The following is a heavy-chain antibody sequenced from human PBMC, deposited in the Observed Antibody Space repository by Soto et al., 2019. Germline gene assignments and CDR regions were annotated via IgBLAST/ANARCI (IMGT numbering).Heavy chain of an antibody. V-gene: IGHV1-18*01. J-gene: IGHJ4*02. CDR1: GYTFTSYG. D-gene: IGHD2-2*01. CDR2: ISAYNGNT. Sequence: GASVKVSCKASGYTFTSYGISWVRQAPGQGLEWMGWISAYNGNTNYAQKLQGRVTMTTDTSTSTAYMELRSLRSDDTAVYYCARDVAPGYCSSTSCPAPFDYWGQGTLVTVSS. CDR3: ARDVAPGYCSSTSCPAPFDY.